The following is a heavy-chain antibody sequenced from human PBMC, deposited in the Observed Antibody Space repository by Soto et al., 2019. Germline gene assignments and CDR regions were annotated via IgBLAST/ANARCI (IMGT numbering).Heavy chain of an antibody. CDR1: GFTFSSYA. Sequence: GGSLRLSCAASGFTFSSYAMSWVRQAPGKGLEWVSAISGSGGSTYYADSVKGRFTISRDNSKNTLYLQMNSLRAEDTAVYYCAKDWISGIGYSYFDYWGQGTLVTVSS. J-gene: IGHJ4*02. D-gene: IGHD3-3*02. CDR3: AKDWISGIGYSYFDY. CDR2: ISGSGGST. V-gene: IGHV3-23*01.